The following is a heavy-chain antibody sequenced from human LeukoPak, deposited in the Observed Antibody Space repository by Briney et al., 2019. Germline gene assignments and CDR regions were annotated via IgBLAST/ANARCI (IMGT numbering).Heavy chain of an antibody. Sequence: PGGSLRLSCAASGFTFISYTITWVRQAPGRGLEWVSSIRTSGDNTYYGDSVKGRFTISRDNSKNTVYLQMNNMRVDDTAVYYCARVAGWHWFAPWGQGTLVTVSS. D-gene: IGHD6-19*01. CDR3: ARVAGWHWFAP. CDR2: IRTSGDNT. J-gene: IGHJ5*02. CDR1: GFTFISYT. V-gene: IGHV3-23*01.